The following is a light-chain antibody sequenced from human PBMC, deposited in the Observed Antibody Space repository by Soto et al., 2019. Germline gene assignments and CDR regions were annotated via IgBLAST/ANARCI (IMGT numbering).Light chain of an antibody. Sequence: DIVMTQSPDSLAVSLGGRATINCKSSQSLLYRSNNKNYLAWYQQKPGQPPRLLIYWASTRESGVPDRFSGAGSGTDFTLTISSLQAEDVAVYYCQQYYSPPPGWTFGQGTKVDIK. CDR1: QSLLYRSNNKNY. J-gene: IGKJ1*01. CDR3: QQYYSPPPGWT. CDR2: WAS. V-gene: IGKV4-1*01.